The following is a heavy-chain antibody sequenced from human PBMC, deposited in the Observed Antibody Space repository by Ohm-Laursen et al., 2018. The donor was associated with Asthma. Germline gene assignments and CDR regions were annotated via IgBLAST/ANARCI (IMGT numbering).Heavy chain of an antibody. J-gene: IGHJ5*02. D-gene: IGHD1-26*01. CDR1: GFTFSSYA. CDR3: TKLKLGGTTGYRNWFGP. CDR2: ISYDGSNK. Sequence: SLRLSCTASGFTFSSYAMHWVRQAPGKGLEWVAVISYDGSNKYYADSVKGRFTISRDDSKNTLYLQMTSLRAEDTAVYYCTKLKLGGTTGYRNWFGPWGQGTLVTVSS. V-gene: IGHV3-30-3*01.